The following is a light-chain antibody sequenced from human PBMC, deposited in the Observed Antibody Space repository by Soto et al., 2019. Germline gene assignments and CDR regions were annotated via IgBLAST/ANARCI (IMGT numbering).Light chain of an antibody. J-gene: IGKJ1*01. V-gene: IGKV1-5*03. CDR1: QSISSW. Sequence: EIQMTQSPSTLSASVGDRVTITCRASQSISSWLAWYQKKPGEAPKLLIYKASSLECGLPSRFSGSGSGTEFTLTISSLQPDDFAVYYCQQYNSYSWTFGEGTKVEIK. CDR3: QQYNSYSWT. CDR2: KAS.